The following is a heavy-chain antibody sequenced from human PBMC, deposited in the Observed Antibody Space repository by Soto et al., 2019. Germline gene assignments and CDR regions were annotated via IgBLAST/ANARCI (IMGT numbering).Heavy chain of an antibody. CDR1: GFTFSSYG. Sequence: GGSLRLSCAASGFTFSSYGMHWVRQAPGKGLEWVAVISYDGSNKYYADSVKGRFTISRDNSKNTLYLQMNSLRAEDTAVYYCARETYSGYYLDYWGQGTLVTVSS. CDR3: ARETYSGYYLDY. J-gene: IGHJ4*02. CDR2: ISYDGSNK. V-gene: IGHV3-30*03. D-gene: IGHD3-22*01.